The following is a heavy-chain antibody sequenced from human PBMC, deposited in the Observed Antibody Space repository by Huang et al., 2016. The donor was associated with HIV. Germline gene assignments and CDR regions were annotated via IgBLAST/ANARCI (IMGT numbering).Heavy chain of an antibody. V-gene: IGHV4-39*01. CDR2: IYYSGSA. J-gene: IGHJ5*02. D-gene: IGHD1-26*01. CDR1: GGSISSTNYY. Sequence: QLQLQESGPGLVKPSETLFLTCTVSGGSISSTNYYWGWIRQPPGKGLEWIGSIYYSGSAHYNPSLKSRLTLSADKSNNQLSLKLTSVTAADTAVYYCAHLRFSGTYDPWGQGTLVIVTS. CDR3: AHLRFSGTYDP.